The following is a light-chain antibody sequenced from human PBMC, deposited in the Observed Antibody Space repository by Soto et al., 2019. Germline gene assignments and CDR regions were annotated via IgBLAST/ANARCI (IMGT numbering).Light chain of an antibody. J-gene: IGKJ4*01. CDR1: QSILSSSANNKY. Sequence: DIVMTQSPDSLAVSLGERAPINWKSSQSILSSSANNKYLAWYQQKAGQPPKLLFYWASTRESGVPDRFSGSGSGTDFSLTISSLQAEDVAVYFCQQYYKTPLTFGGGTKVEIK. CDR2: WAS. V-gene: IGKV4-1*01. CDR3: QQYYKTPLT.